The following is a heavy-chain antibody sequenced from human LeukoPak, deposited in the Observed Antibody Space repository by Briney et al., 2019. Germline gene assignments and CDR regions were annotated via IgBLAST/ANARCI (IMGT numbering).Heavy chain of an antibody. CDR1: VFTFSSYA. CDR3: ARQRSSGWDAFDI. J-gene: IGHJ3*02. Sequence: PGGSLRLSCAASVFTFSSYAMHWVRQAPGKGLEWVAVISYDGSNKYYADSVKGRFTISRDNAKNSLYLQMNSLRAEDTAVYYCARQRSSGWDAFDIWGQGTMVAVSS. V-gene: IGHV3-30-3*01. CDR2: ISYDGSNK. D-gene: IGHD6-19*01.